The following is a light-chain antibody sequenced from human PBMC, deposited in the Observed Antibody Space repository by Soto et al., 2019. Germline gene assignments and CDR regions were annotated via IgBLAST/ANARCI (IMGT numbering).Light chain of an antibody. CDR1: QTISSW. J-gene: IGKJ1*01. CDR2: KAS. CDR3: QHYNSYSEA. V-gene: IGKV1-5*03. Sequence: DIQMTQSPSTLSGSVGDRVTIACRASQTISSWLAWYQQKPGKAPTLLIYKASTLKSGVPSRFSGSGSVTEFTITISSLQPDDFATYYCQHYNSYSEAFGQGTKVDIK.